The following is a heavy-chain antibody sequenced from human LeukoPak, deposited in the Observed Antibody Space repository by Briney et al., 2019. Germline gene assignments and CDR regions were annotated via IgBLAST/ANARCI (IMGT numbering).Heavy chain of an antibody. V-gene: IGHV4-39*07. CDR3: ASYDYGDFRFDY. D-gene: IGHD4-17*01. CDR2: IYYSGST. J-gene: IGHJ4*02. CDR1: GGSISSSSYY. Sequence: PSETLSLTCTVSGGSISSSSYYWGWIRQPPGKGLEWIGSIYYSGSTYYNPSLKSRVTISVDTSKNQFSLKLSSVTAADTAVYYCASYDYGDFRFDYWGQGTLVTVSS.